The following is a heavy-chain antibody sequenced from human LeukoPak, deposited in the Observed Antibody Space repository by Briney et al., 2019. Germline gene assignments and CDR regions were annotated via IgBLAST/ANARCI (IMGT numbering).Heavy chain of an antibody. D-gene: IGHD1-26*01. CDR2: ISGSSSYI. J-gene: IGHJ4*02. V-gene: IGHV3-21*01. CDR3: ARYTSNVVGKRHYIDH. CDR1: GFTFSSYS. Sequence: GGSLRLSCAASGFTFSSYSMNWVRQAPGKGLEWVSSISGSSSYIYYADSVKGRFTISRGNAKNSLYLQMNSLRAEDTAVFYCARYTSNVVGKRHYIDHWGQGTLVTVSS.